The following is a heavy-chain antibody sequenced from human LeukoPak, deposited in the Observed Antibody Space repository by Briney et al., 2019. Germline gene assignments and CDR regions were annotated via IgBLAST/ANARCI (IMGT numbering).Heavy chain of an antibody. CDR2: MFHSGST. CDR1: GVSISGYS. D-gene: IGHD3-22*01. V-gene: IGHV4-59*08. CDR3: ARLVRYESSGGYYFDD. J-gene: IGHJ4*02. Sequence: SETLSLTCIVSGVSISGYSWSWIRQPPGKGLGWIGYMFHSGSTNYSPSLKSRVTISVDTSKNQFSLKLSSVTAADTAVYYCARLVRYESSGGYYFDDWGQGTLVTVSS.